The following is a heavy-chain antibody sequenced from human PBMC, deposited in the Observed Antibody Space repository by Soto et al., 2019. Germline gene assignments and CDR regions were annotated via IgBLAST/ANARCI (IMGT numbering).Heavy chain of an antibody. CDR2: IYHNGSP. CDR3: ATLPPRIVVSLLPIPT. J-gene: IGHJ5*02. Sequence: SESLSLTCVVSGGSISSNNWWTWVRLPPGKHLEGIGEIYHNGSPTYRPSLRGRATISVDKSNNQFSLRLRSVTAADTAVYYCATLPPRIVVSLLPIPTWGQGILVTVSS. D-gene: IGHD2-21*01. V-gene: IGHV4-4*02. CDR1: GGSISSNNW.